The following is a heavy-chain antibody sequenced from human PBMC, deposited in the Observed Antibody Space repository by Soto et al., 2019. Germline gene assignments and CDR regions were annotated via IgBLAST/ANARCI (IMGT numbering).Heavy chain of an antibody. Sequence: QVQLVQSGAEVKKPGSSVKVSCKASGGTFSSYAISWVRQAPGQGLEWMGGIIPIFGTANYAQKFQGRVRITADESTSTAYMELSSLRSEDTAVYYCARDRGEYCSSTSCYTYNWFDPWGQGTLVTVSS. CDR2: IIPIFGTA. V-gene: IGHV1-69*01. CDR3: ARDRGEYCSSTSCYTYNWFDP. D-gene: IGHD2-2*02. J-gene: IGHJ5*02. CDR1: GGTFSSYA.